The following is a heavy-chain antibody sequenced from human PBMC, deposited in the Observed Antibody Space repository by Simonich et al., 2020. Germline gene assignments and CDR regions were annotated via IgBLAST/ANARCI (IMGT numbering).Heavy chain of an antibody. CDR2: ISYDGSNK. CDR1: GFTFRSYA. D-gene: IGHD7-27*01. V-gene: IGHV3-30*07. Sequence: QVQLVESGGGVVQPGRSLRLSFAASGFTFRSYALHWVRQAPGKGREWVGVISYDGSNKYDADSVKGRCTISRDNSKNTLYLQMNSLRAEDTAVYYCAREDLTGDAFDIWGQGTMVTVSS. CDR3: AREDLTGDAFDI. J-gene: IGHJ3*02.